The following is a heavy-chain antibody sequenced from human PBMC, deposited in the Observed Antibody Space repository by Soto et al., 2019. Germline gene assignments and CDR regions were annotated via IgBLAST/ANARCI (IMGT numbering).Heavy chain of an antibody. CDR3: ARSLGYCSGGSCYLNWFDP. Sequence: SVKVSCKASGGTFSSYAISWVRQAPGQGLGWMGGIIPIFGTANYAQKFQGRVTITADESTSTAYMELSSLRSEDTAVYYCARSLGYCSGGSCYLNWFDPWGQGTLVTVSS. CDR1: GGTFSSYA. V-gene: IGHV1-69*13. D-gene: IGHD2-15*01. CDR2: IIPIFGTA. J-gene: IGHJ5*02.